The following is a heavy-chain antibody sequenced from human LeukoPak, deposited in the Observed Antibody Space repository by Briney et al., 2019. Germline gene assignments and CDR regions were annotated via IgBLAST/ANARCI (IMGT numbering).Heavy chain of an antibody. CDR1: GFTFSSYA. V-gene: IGHV3-23*01. CDR3: AKSPYIASHIDFDY. D-gene: IGHD3-16*01. J-gene: IGHJ4*02. CDR2: VSGSGDST. Sequence: PGGSLRLSCAASGFTFSSYAMSWVRQAPGKGLEWVSTVSGSGDSTWYADFVKGRFTISRDNSKSTLYLQMNSLRAEDTAVYYCAKSPYIASHIDFDYWGQGTLVTVSS.